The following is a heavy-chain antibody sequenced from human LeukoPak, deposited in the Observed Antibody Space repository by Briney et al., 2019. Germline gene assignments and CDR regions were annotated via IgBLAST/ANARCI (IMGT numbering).Heavy chain of an antibody. CDR2: TYYRSTWYN. D-gene: IGHD2-2*01. J-gene: IGHJ5*02. Sequence: TLSLTCAISGDRVSSNSVTWNWIRQSPSRGLEWLGRTYYRSTWYNDYAVSVRGRITVNPDTSKNQFSLHLNSVTPEDTAVYYCARRLTQYDCFDPWGQGILVTVSS. V-gene: IGHV6-1*01. CDR3: ARRLTQYDCFDP. CDR1: GDRVSSNSVT.